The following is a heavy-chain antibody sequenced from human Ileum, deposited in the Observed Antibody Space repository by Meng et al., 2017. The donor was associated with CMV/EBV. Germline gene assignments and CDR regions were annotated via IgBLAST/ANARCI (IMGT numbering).Heavy chain of an antibody. J-gene: IGHJ4*02. CDR3: ARDHATVTPFDY. Sequence: SCKASGYTFPGYYMHWVRQAPGQGLEWMGWINPNSGGTNYAQKFQGRVTMTRDTSISTAYMELSRLRSDDTAVYYCARDHATVTPFDYWGQGTLVTVSS. CDR1: GYTFPGYY. CDR2: INPNSGGT. V-gene: IGHV1-2*02. D-gene: IGHD4-11*01.